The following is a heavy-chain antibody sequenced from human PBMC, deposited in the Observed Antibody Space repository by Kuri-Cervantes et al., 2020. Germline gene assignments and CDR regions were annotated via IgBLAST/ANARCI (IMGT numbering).Heavy chain of an antibody. V-gene: IGHV1-69*06. CDR2: IIPIFGTA. J-gene: IGHJ5*02. CDR1: GGTFSSYA. CDR3: ASGTLNYDYIWGSYRSNWFDP. D-gene: IGHD3-16*02. Sequence: SVKVSCKASGGTFSSYAISWVRQAPGQGLEWMGGIIPIFGTANYAQKFQGRVTITADKSTSTAYMELSSLRSGDTAVYYCASGTLNYDYIWGSYRSNWFDPWGQGTLVTVSS.